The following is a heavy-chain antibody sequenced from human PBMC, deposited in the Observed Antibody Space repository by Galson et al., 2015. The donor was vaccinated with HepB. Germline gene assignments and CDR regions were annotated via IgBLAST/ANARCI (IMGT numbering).Heavy chain of an antibody. Sequence: SLRLSCAASGFTVSSNYMSWVRQAPGKGLEWVSVIYSGGSTYYADSVKGRFTIYRDKSKNTLYLQMNSLRAEDTAVYYCARGPRYYYDSSGPGYFDYWGQGTLVTVSP. CDR3: ARGPRYYYDSSGPGYFDY. J-gene: IGHJ4*02. CDR1: GFTVSSNY. CDR2: IYSGGST. V-gene: IGHV3-53*05. D-gene: IGHD3-22*01.